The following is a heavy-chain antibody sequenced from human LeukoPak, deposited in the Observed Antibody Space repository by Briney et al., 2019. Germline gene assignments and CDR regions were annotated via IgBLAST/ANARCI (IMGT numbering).Heavy chain of an antibody. V-gene: IGHV3-23*01. Sequence: GGSLRLXCAASGFTFSIYAMSWVRQAPGKALEWVSGISGSGGSTYYADSVKGRFTISRDNSKNTLYLQMSSLRAEDTAVYYCAKYIAAAGTVYWGQGTLVTVSS. CDR3: AKYIAAAGTVY. J-gene: IGHJ4*02. CDR2: ISGSGGST. D-gene: IGHD6-13*01. CDR1: GFTFSIYA.